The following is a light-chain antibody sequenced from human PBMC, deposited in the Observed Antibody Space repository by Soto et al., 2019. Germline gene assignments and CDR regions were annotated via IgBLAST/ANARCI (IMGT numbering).Light chain of an antibody. J-gene: IGLJ1*01. Sequence: QSVVTQPASVSGSPGQSITISCTGTSSDVGDYNYVSWYQHHPGKAPKLIIYEVRNRPSGVPNRFSGAKSGNTASLTISGLQAEDEADYYCSSYRTGSAFYVFGSGTNLTVL. CDR2: EVR. CDR3: SSYRTGSAFYV. CDR1: SSDVGDYNY. V-gene: IGLV2-14*01.